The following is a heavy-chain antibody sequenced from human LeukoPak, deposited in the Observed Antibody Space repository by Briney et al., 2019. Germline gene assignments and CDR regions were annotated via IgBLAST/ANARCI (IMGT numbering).Heavy chain of an antibody. CDR3: ARDDILTGYDY. D-gene: IGHD3-9*01. Sequence: GGSLRLSCAASGFTVSSNYMSWVRQAPGKGLEWVSVIYSGGRTYYADSVKGRFTISRDNSKNTLYLQMNSLRTEDTAVYYCARDDILTGYDYWGQGTLVTVSS. J-gene: IGHJ4*02. V-gene: IGHV3-53*01. CDR2: IYSGGRT. CDR1: GFTVSSNY.